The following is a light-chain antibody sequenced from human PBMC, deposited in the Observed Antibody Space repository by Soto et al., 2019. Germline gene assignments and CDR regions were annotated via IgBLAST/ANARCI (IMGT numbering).Light chain of an antibody. CDR3: QQYYNWPT. CDR1: QSVSSN. CDR2: GAS. J-gene: IGKJ5*01. V-gene: IGKV3-15*01. Sequence: EIVMTQSPATLSVSPGERATLSCRASQSVSSNLAWYRQKPGQAPRLLIYGASTRATGIPARFSGSGSGTEFTLTISSLQSEDFAVYYCQQYYNWPTFGQGTRLEIK.